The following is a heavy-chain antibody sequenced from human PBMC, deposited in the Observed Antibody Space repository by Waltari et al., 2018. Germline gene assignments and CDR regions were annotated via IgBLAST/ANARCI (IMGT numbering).Heavy chain of an antibody. Sequence: QVQLQESGPGLVKPSQTLSLTCTVSGGSISSGSYYWSWIRQPAGKGLEWIGRIYTSGSTNYNPSLKSRVTISVDTSKNQFSLKLSSVTAADTAVYYCARDKFRGAVGFDYWGQGTLVTVSS. CDR1: GGSISSGSYY. D-gene: IGHD1-26*01. CDR3: ARDKFRGAVGFDY. CDR2: IYTSGST. V-gene: IGHV4-61*02. J-gene: IGHJ4*02.